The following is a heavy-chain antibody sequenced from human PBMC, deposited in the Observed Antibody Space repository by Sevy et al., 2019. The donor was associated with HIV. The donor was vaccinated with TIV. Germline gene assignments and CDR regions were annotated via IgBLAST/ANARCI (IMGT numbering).Heavy chain of an antibody. CDR2: LKSKAYGGTL. Sequence: SLRLSCITSGFTFGDYAMSWVRQAPGKGLEWVAFLKSKAYGGTLDHVASVKGRFTMSRDDSKSIAYLQMNDLKTEDTGVYHCTRWKGARSIFDYWGQGVLVTVSS. J-gene: IGHJ4*02. CDR3: TRWKGARSIFDY. D-gene: IGHD1-1*01. V-gene: IGHV3-49*04. CDR1: GFTFGDYA.